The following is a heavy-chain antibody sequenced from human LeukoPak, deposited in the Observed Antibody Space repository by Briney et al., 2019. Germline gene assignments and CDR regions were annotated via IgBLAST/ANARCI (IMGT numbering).Heavy chain of an antibody. V-gene: IGHV4-39*07. CDR2: IYYSGST. D-gene: IGHD5-18*01. CDR3: ASTSSGYSYGYTDY. CDR1: GGSISSSSYY. J-gene: IGHJ4*02. Sequence: SETLSLTCTVSGGSISSSSYYWGWIRQHPGKGLEWIGSIYYSGSTYYNPSLKSRVTISVDTSKNQFSLKLSSVTAADTAVYYCASTSSGYSYGYTDYWGQGTLVTVSS.